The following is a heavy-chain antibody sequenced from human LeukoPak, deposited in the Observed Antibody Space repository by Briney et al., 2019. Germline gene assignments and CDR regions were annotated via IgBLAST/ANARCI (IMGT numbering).Heavy chain of an antibody. CDR2: IATGGSFV. Sequence: GALRLSCAASGFTFSSYGMHWVRQAPGKGLEWLAGIATGGSFVYYADSVKGRFTLSRDNSKNTLYLQMNSLRAEDTAVYYCARDLGQYYDTSDNWFDPWGQGTLVTVSS. D-gene: IGHD3-22*01. J-gene: IGHJ5*02. V-gene: IGHV3-33*08. CDR3: ARDLGQYYDTSDNWFDP. CDR1: GFTFSSYG.